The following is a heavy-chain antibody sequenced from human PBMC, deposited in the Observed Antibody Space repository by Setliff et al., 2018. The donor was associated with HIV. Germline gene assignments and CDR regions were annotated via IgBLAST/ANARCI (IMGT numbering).Heavy chain of an antibody. CDR1: GYSFTGYY. CDR2: VYPNTGST. Sequence: ASVKVSCKASGYSFTGYYLHWVRQAPGQGLEWMGWVYPNTGSTVYAQDFQGRVTMTADTSISTAYMELTSLRSGDTAVYFCASKGGSENYPDSDAFDIWGQGTLVTVSS. V-gene: IGHV1-2*02. J-gene: IGHJ3*02. CDR3: ASKGGSENYPDSDAFDI. D-gene: IGHD3-10*01.